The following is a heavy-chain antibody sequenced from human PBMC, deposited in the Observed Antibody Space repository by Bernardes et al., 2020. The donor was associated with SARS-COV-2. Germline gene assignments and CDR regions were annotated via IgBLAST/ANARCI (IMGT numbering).Heavy chain of an antibody. CDR3: AAGDSGTYYHLGY. CDR1: GLTFDDYG. D-gene: IGHD1-26*01. V-gene: IGHV3-20*04. Sequence: GGSLRLSCVVSGLTFDDYGMSWVRQAPGKGLEWLSGINWNGDSITYADSVKGRFTISRDNARNTLHLQMNSLTGADTAFYYCAAGDSGTYYHLGYWGRGTLVSVSS. J-gene: IGHJ4*02. CDR2: INWNGDSI.